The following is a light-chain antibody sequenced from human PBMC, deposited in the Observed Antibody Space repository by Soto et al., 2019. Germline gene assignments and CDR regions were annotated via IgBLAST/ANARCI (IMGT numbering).Light chain of an antibody. J-gene: IGLJ2*01. CDR3: SSYTSSSPLV. V-gene: IGLV2-14*03. CDR1: SSDVGGYNY. CDR2: DVS. Sequence: QSALTQPASVSGSPGQSITISCTGTSSDVGGYNYVSWYQQHPGKAPKLIIYDVSNRPSGVSNHFSGSKSGNTASLTISGLQAEDEADYHCSSYTSSSPLVFGGGTKLTVL.